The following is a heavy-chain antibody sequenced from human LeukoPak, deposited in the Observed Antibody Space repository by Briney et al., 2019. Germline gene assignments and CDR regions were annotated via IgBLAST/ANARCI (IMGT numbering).Heavy chain of an antibody. CDR1: GFTFSSYA. Sequence: GGSLRLSCAASGFTFSSYAMNWVRQAPGKGLEWVAVIWYGGSNKYYADSVKGRFTISRDNSKNTLYLQMNSLRAEGTAVYYCAKDWCSSTSCYYYYYMDVWGKGTTVTVSS. V-gene: IGHV3-30*02. D-gene: IGHD2-2*01. CDR3: AKDWCSSTSCYYYYYMDV. J-gene: IGHJ6*03. CDR2: IWYGGSNK.